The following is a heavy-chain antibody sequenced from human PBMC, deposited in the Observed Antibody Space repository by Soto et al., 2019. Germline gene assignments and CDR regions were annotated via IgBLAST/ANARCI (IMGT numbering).Heavy chain of an antibody. J-gene: IGHJ4*02. CDR3: ARGVGVATIFDY. D-gene: IGHD5-12*01. CDR2: IYYSGST. V-gene: IGHV4-59*01. Sequence: GSLRLSCTVSGGSISSYYWSWIRQPPGKGLEWIGYIYYSGSTNYNPSLKSRVTISVDTSKNQFSLKLSSVTAADTAVYYCARGVGVATIFDYWGQGTLVTVSS. CDR1: GGSISSYY.